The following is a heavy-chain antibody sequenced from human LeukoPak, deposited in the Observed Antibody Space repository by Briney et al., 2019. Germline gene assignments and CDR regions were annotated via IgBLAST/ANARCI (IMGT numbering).Heavy chain of an antibody. J-gene: IGHJ1*01. V-gene: IGHV3-23*01. Sequence: GGSLRLSCAASGFTFSSYAITWVRQAPGKGLEWVSAISDSGGSAYYADSVKGRFTISRDNSKNSLYLQMNSLRAEDTAVYYCAKSIIAAAASRGYFQHWGQGTLVTVSS. CDR2: ISDSGGSA. CDR3: AKSIIAAAASRGYFQH. CDR1: GFTFSSYA. D-gene: IGHD6-13*01.